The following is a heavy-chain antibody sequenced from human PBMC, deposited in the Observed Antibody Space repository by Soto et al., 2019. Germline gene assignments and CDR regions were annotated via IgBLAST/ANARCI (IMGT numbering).Heavy chain of an antibody. J-gene: IGHJ4*02. V-gene: IGHV1-8*01. CDR3: ARVYCSGGSCYGIDS. CDR1: GYTFTGYD. Sequence: GASVKVSCKASGYTFTGYDINWVRQATGQVLEWMGWMNPNSGNTGYAQKFQGRVTMTRDTSTSTVYMELSSLRSEDTAVYYCARVYCSGGSCYGIDSWGQGTLVTVSS. CDR2: MNPNSGNT. D-gene: IGHD2-15*01.